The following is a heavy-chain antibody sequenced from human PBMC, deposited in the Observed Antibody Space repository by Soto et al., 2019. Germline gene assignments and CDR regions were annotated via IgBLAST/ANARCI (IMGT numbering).Heavy chain of an antibody. CDR2: LYSGGTT. CDR1: GFTVSSKY. D-gene: IGHD1-26*01. CDR3: ARGGGRDLGGAYCFDY. J-gene: IGHJ4*02. V-gene: IGHV3-66*01. Sequence: EVQLVESGGGLVQPGGSLRLSCAASGFTVSSKYMNWVRQAPGKGLEWVSVLYSGGTTYYADSVKGRFIISRDNSKNTLYLPRNSLRAEDTAVYYCARGGGRDLGGAYCFDYWGQGTLVTVSS.